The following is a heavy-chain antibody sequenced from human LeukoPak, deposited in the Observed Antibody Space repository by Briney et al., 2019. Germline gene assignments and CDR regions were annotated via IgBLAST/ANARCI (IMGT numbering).Heavy chain of an antibody. Sequence: PSQTLSLTCTVSGGSISSGGYYWSWIRQHPGKGLEWIGYIYYSGSTYYNPSLKSRVTISVDTSKNQFSLKLSSVTAADTAVYYCARFSGSTSYSSSPPDYWGQGTLVTVSS. J-gene: IGHJ4*02. D-gene: IGHD6-13*01. CDR2: IYYSGST. CDR1: GGSISSGGYY. V-gene: IGHV4-31*03. CDR3: ARFSGSTSYSSSPPDY.